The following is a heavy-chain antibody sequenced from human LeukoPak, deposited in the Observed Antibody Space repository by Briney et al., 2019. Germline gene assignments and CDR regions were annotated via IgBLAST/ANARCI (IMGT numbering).Heavy chain of an antibody. CDR1: GGTFSSYA. CDR2: IIPIFGTA. V-gene: IGHV1-69*05. CDR3: ARRAAVAVDAFDI. J-gene: IGHJ3*02. Sequence: SVKVSCKASGGTFSSYAISWVRQAPGQGLEWMGGIIPIFGTANYAQKFQGRVTMTTDTSTSTAYMELRSLRSDDTAVYYCARRAAVAVDAFDIWGQGTMVTVSS. D-gene: IGHD6-19*01.